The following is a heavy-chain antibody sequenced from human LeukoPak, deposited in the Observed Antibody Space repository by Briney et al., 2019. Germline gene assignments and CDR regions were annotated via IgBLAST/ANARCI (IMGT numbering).Heavy chain of an antibody. V-gene: IGHV3-66*01. J-gene: IGHJ6*03. Sequence: GGSLRLSCAASGFTVNGNYMSWVRQAPGQGLEWVSVIFSAGSTYYADSVKGRFTISRDNSKNIVYLQMDSLRVDDTALYYCARGGYQPYYYMDVWAQGPRSPSP. D-gene: IGHD2-2*01. CDR3: ARGGYQPYYYMDV. CDR2: IFSAGST. CDR1: GFTVNGNY.